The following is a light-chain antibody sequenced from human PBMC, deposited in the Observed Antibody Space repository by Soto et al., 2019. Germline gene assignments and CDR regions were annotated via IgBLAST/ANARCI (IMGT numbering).Light chain of an antibody. CDR3: SSYAGSNLVV. Sequence: QSALTQPPSASGSPGQSVTISCTGTSSDVGGYNYVPWYQQHPGKAPKLMIYEVSKRPSGVPDRFSGSKSGNTASLTVSGLQAEDQADYYCSSYAGSNLVVFGGGTKVTVL. J-gene: IGLJ2*01. V-gene: IGLV2-8*01. CDR1: SSDVGGYNY. CDR2: EVS.